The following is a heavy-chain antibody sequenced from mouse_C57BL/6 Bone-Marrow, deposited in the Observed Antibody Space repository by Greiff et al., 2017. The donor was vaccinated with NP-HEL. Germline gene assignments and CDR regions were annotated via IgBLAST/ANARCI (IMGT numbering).Heavy chain of an antibody. CDR2: IDPSDSYT. CDR1: GYTFTSYW. V-gene: IGHV1-59*01. J-gene: IGHJ4*01. CDR3: AREDIYY. Sequence: QVQLKQPGAELVRPGTSVKLSCKASGYTFTSYWMHWVKQRPGQGLEWIGVIDPSDSYTNYNQKFKGKATLTVDTSSSTAYMQLSSLTSEDSAVYYCAREDIYYWGQGTSVTVSS.